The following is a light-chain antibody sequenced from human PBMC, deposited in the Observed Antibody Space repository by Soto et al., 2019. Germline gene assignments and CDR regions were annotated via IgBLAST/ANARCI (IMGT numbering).Light chain of an antibody. V-gene: IGKV3-20*01. CDR2: GAS. CDR1: QSVSSSY. CDR3: QLYASSLRT. J-gene: IGKJ1*01. Sequence: EIVLTQSPGTLSLSPGERATLSCRASQSVSSSYLAWYQQKPGQAPRLLIYGASSRATGIPDRFSGSGSGTDFTLTLSRLEPEDFAVFYCQLYASSLRTFGQGTKVEIK.